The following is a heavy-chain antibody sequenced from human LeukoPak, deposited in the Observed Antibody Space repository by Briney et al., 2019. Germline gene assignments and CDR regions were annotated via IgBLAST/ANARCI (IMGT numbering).Heavy chain of an antibody. J-gene: IGHJ3*02. CDR1: GGTFSSYA. CDR2: IIPILGIA. D-gene: IGHD4-17*01. V-gene: IGHV1-69*04. CDR3: AMADDYGDSYVAFDI. Sequence: ASVKVSCKASGGTFSSYAISWVRQAPGQGLEWMGRIIPILGIANYAQKFQGRVTITADKSTSTAYMELGSLRSEDTAVYYCAMADDYGDSYVAFDIWGQGTMVTVSS.